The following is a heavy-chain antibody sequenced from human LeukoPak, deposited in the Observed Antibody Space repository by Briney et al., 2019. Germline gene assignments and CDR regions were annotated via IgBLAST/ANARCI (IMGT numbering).Heavy chain of an antibody. CDR1: GYTFTSYG. CDR3: ARDGTPLELGGEKGDYGLDY. CDR2: ISAYNGNT. Sequence: ASVKVSCKASGYTFTSYGISWVRQAPGQGLEWMGWISAYNGNTNYAQKLQGRVTMTTDTSTSTAYMELRSLRSDDTAVYYCARDGTPLELGGEKGDYGLDYWGQGTLVTVSS. J-gene: IGHJ4*02. D-gene: IGHD4-17*01. V-gene: IGHV1-18*01.